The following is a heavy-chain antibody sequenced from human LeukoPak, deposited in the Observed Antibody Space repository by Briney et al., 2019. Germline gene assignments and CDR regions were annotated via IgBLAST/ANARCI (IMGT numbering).Heavy chain of an antibody. V-gene: IGHV7-4-1*02. CDR2: INTNTGNP. J-gene: IGHJ5*02. CDR1: GYTFTSYA. CDR3: AREGAAAGTDWFDP. D-gene: IGHD6-13*01. Sequence: ASVKVSCKASGYTFTSYATNWVRQAPGQGLEWMGWINTNTGNPTYAQGFTGRFVFSLDTSVSTAYLQISSLKAEDTAVYYCAREGAAAGTDWFDPWGQGTLVTVSS.